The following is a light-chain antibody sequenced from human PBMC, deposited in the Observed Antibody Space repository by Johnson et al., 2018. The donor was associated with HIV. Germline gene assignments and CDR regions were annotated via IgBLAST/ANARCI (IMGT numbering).Light chain of an antibody. CDR3: GTWNTRLSVGHV. CDR2: EDN. Sequence: QSVLTQPPSVSAAPGQKVTISCSGSSSNIGNNHVSWYQQFPGAAPKLLIYEDNKRPSGIPDRFSGSKSGTSATLGITGLQTGDEAAYYCGTWNTRLSVGHVFGTGTKVTVL. CDR1: SSNIGNNH. V-gene: IGLV1-51*02. J-gene: IGLJ1*01.